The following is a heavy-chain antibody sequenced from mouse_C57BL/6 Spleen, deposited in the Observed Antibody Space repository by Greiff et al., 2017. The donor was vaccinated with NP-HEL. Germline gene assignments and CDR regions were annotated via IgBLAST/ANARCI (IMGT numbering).Heavy chain of an antibody. Sequence: QVQLQQSGAELARPGASVKMSCKASGYTFTSYTMHWVKQRPGQGLEWIGYINPSSGYTKYNQKFKDKATLTADKSSSTAYMQLSSLTSEDSAVYYCARSRVLYDYHWYFDVWGTGTTVTVSS. V-gene: IGHV1-4*01. CDR2: INPSSGYT. J-gene: IGHJ1*03. CDR1: GYTFTSYT. D-gene: IGHD2-4*01. CDR3: ARSRVLYDYHWYFDV.